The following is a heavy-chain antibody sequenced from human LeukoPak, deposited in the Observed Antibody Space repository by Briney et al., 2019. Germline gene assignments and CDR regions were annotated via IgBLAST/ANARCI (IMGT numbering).Heavy chain of an antibody. J-gene: IGHJ4*02. CDR1: GYTFTGYY. D-gene: IGHD5-18*01. CDR3: ARGIGYSYGNIDY. Sequence: GASVKVSCKASGYTFTGYYMHWVRQAPGQGLEWMGWINPNSGGTNYAQKFQGRVTMTRDTSISTAYMELSRLRFDDTAVYYCARGIGYSYGNIDYWGQGTLVTVSS. V-gene: IGHV1-2*02. CDR2: INPNSGGT.